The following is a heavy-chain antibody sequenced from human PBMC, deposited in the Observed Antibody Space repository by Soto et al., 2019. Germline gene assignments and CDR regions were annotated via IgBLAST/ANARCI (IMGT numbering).Heavy chain of an antibody. CDR3: AKNGANYSDSSGYLDY. CDR2: ISGSGGST. CDR1: GSTFSSYA. Sequence: GGSLRLSCAASGSTFSSYAMSWVRQAPGKGLEWVSAISGSGGSTYYADSVKGRFTISRDNSKNTLYLQMNSLRAEDTAVYYCAKNGANYSDSSGYLDYWGQGTLVTVSS. V-gene: IGHV3-23*01. J-gene: IGHJ4*02. D-gene: IGHD3-22*01.